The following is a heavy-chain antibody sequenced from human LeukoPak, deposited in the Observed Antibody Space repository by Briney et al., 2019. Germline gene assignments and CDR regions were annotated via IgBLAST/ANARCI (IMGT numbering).Heavy chain of an antibody. D-gene: IGHD2-15*01. J-gene: IGHJ6*02. CDR1: GGSFSGYY. V-gene: IGHV4-34*01. CDR2: INHSGST. Sequence: PSETLSLTCAVYGGSFSGYYWSWIRQPPGKGLEWIGEINHSGSTNYNPSLKSRVTISVDTSKNQFSLKLSSVTAADTAVYYCARGQVVVAATLYYYGIDVWGQGTTVTVSS. CDR3: ARGQVVVAATLYYYGIDV.